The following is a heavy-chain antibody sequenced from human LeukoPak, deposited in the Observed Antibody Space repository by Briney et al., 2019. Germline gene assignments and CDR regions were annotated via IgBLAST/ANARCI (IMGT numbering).Heavy chain of an antibody. Sequence: PGGSLRLSCAASGFTFDDYAMSWVRQAPGKGLEWVSGITDSGGRTYYSDSVKGRFTISRDDSKSTLYLQMNSLRAEDTAVYYCAKDLGFGELNRYDYWGQGILVTVSS. V-gene: IGHV3-23*01. D-gene: IGHD3-10*01. CDR1: GFTFDDYA. CDR3: AKDLGFGELNRYDY. CDR2: ITDSGGRT. J-gene: IGHJ4*02.